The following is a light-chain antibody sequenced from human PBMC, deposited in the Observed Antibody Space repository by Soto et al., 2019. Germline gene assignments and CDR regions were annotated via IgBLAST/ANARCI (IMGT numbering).Light chain of an antibody. Sequence: VLTQSPCTLSLSPGQRATLSCRASQSVSSNYLAWYQHRPGQAPRLLIYDAYNRATGIPPRFSGSGSGTDFTLTISSLEPEESAVYYCQQRHMWPITFGQGTRLEIK. CDR2: DAY. V-gene: IGKV3D-20*02. CDR3: QQRHMWPIT. J-gene: IGKJ5*01. CDR1: QSVSSNY.